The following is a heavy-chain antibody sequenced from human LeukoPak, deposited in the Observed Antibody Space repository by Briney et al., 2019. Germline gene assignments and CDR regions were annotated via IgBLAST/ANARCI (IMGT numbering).Heavy chain of an antibody. CDR2: IFHYGTT. Sequence: LETLSLTCSVSGGSIRTTTWWSWVRQPPGKGLEWIGDIFHYGTTNYNPSLKSRVTMSVDTSSNQFSLTLNSVTAADTAVYYCAGWGVDYGGNFEYSDYWGQGTLVTVSS. V-gene: IGHV4-4*02. CDR3: AGWGVDYGGNFEYSDY. CDR1: GGSIRTTTW. D-gene: IGHD4-23*01. J-gene: IGHJ4*02.